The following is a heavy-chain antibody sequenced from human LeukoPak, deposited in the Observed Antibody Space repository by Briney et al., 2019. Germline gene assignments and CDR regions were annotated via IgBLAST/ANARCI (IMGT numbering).Heavy chain of an antibody. CDR2: ISGSGGST. V-gene: IGHV3-23*01. J-gene: IGHJ4*02. CDR3: AKASVSTVTTGDFDY. D-gene: IGHD4-17*01. CDR1: GFTFSTYA. Sequence: GGSLRLPCVASGFTFSTYAMSWVRQAPGKGLEWVSAISGSGGSTYYADSVRGRFTISRDNSKNTLYLQMNSLRAEDTAVYYCAKASVSTVTTGDFDYWGQGTLVTVSS.